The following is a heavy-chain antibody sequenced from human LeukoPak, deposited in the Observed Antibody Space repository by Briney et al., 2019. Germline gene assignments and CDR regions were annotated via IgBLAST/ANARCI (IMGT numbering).Heavy chain of an antibody. CDR1: EFTFSSYA. J-gene: IGHJ4*02. Sequence: GGSLRLSCAASEFTFSSYAMSWVRQAPGKGLEWVSAISGSGGSTYYADSVKGRFTISRDNSKNTLYLQMNSLRAEDTAVYYCAKDYYDSSGYPSNYWGQGTLVTVSS. V-gene: IGHV3-23*01. D-gene: IGHD3-22*01. CDR3: AKDYYDSSGYPSNY. CDR2: ISGSGGST.